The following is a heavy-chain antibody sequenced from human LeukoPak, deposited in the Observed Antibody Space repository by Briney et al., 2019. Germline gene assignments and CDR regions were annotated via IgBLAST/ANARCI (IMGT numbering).Heavy chain of an antibody. V-gene: IGHV3-21*01. D-gene: IGHD4-17*01. CDR3: ASYGAADAFDI. Sequence: GGSLRLSCAASGFTFSSYTMNWVRQAPGKGPEWVSSISSSSSYIYYADSVKGRFTISRDNAKNSLYLQMNSLRAEDTAVYYCASYGAADAFDIWGQGTMVTVSS. J-gene: IGHJ3*02. CDR1: GFTFSSYT. CDR2: ISSSSSYI.